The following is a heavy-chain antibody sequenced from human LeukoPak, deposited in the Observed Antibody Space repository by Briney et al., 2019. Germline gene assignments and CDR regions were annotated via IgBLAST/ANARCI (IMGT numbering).Heavy chain of an antibody. D-gene: IGHD3-16*01. CDR1: GGSISSHF. Sequence: SETLSLTCTVSGGSISSHFWSWIRLSPGKGLEWIGYFSDRGGPNYNPSLKSRVTISGDTSKNQVSLKLRSVTAADTAIYYCARDYDYFDYWGQGTQVTVSS. CDR3: ARDYDYFDY. CDR2: FSDRGGP. V-gene: IGHV4-59*11. J-gene: IGHJ4*02.